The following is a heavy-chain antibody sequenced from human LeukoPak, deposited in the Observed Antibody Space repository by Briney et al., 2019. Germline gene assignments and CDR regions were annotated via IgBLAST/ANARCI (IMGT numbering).Heavy chain of an antibody. V-gene: IGHV1-8*03. CDR2: MNPNSGNT. CDR1: GYTFTSYD. J-gene: IGHJ4*02. Sequence: ASVKVSCKASGYTFTSYDINWVRQATGQGLEWMGWMNPNSGNTGYAQKFQGRVTITRNTSISTAYMELSSLRSEDTAVYYCARGNWRHSIAVAQRGRPYYFDYWGQGTLVTVSS. D-gene: IGHD6-19*01. CDR3: ARGNWRHSIAVAQRGRPYYFDY.